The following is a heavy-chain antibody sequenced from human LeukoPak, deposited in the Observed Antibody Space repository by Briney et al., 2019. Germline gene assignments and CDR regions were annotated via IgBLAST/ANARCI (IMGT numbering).Heavy chain of an antibody. CDR3: ARGPPLLRIAAELHLFGY. J-gene: IGHJ4*02. V-gene: IGHV3-21*01. Sequence: GGSLRLSCAASGFTFSSYSMNWVRQAPGKGLEWVSSISSSSSYIYYADSVKGRFTISRDNAKNSLYLRMNSLRAEDTAVYYCARGPPLLRIAAELHLFGYWGQGTLVTVSS. CDR2: ISSSSSYI. D-gene: IGHD6-13*01. CDR1: GFTFSSYS.